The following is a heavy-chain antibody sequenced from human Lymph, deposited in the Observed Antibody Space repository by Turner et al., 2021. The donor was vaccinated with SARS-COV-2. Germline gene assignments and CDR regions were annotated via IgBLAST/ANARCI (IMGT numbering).Heavy chain of an antibody. V-gene: IGHV3-21*04. CDR2: ISSGGDYI. CDR1: GFTFSSYA. D-gene: IGHD1-26*01. J-gene: IGHJ4*01. Sequence: DVKLVESGEGLVKPGGSLKVSCAASGFTFSSYAMSWVRQTPEKRLEWVAYISSGGDYIYYADTVKGRFTISRDNARNTLYLQMSSLKSEDTAIYYCTREGGTYYSNYFDYWGQGTTLTVSS. CDR3: TREGGTYYSNYFDY.